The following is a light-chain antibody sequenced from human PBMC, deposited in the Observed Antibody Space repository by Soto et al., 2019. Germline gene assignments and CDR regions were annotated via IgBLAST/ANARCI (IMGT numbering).Light chain of an antibody. V-gene: IGKV3-20*01. CDR2: GAS. CDR1: QSVDSSY. CDR3: QQFSSYPLT. J-gene: IGKJ4*01. Sequence: EIVLTQSPGTLSLSPVEEATLSCRASQSVDSSYLAWYQQKPGQAPRLLIYGASSRATGIPDRFSGGGSGTDFTLTISRLEPEDFAVYYCQQFSSYPLTFGGGTKVDIK.